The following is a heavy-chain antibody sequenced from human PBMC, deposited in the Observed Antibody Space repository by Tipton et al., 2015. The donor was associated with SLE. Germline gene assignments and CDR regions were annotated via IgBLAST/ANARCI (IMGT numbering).Heavy chain of an antibody. CDR3: ANGMDV. Sequence: SLRLSCAASGFSLSKSAMGWVRQAPGKGLEWVSAISGGDGDIYYADSVKGRFTISRDNSENTLYLQMSTLRVEDTALYYCANGMDVWGQGTMVTVSS. J-gene: IGHJ6*02. V-gene: IGHV3-23*01. CDR1: GFSLSKSA. CDR2: ISGGDGDI.